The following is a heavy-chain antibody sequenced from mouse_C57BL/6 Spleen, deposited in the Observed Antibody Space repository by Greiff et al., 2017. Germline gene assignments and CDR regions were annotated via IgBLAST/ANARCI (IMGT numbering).Heavy chain of an antibody. D-gene: IGHD4-1*01. V-gene: IGHV5-17*01. CDR3: ARPGLGFDY. Sequence: EVQLVESGGGLVKPGGSLKLSCAASGFTFSDYGMHWVRQAPEKGLEWVAYISSGSSTIYYADTVKGRFTITRDNAKSTLFLQLTSLRSEDTAMYYCARPGLGFDYWGQGTTLTVSS. CDR2: ISSGSSTI. J-gene: IGHJ2*01. CDR1: GFTFSDYG.